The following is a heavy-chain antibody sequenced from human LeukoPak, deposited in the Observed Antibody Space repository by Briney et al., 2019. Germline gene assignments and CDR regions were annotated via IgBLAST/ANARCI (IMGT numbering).Heavy chain of an antibody. CDR3: AGVDTAMVMAPFDY. Sequence: WETLSLTCAVYGGSFSGYYWSWIRRPPGKGLEWIGEINHSGSTNYNPSLKSRVTISVDTSKNQFSLKLSSVTAADTAVYYCAGVDTAMVMAPFDYWGQGTLVTVSS. CDR1: GGSFSGYY. CDR2: INHSGST. D-gene: IGHD5-18*01. J-gene: IGHJ4*02. V-gene: IGHV4-34*01.